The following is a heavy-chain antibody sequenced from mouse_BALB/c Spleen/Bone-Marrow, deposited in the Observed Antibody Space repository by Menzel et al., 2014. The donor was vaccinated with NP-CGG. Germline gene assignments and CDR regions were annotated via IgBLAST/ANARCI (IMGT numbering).Heavy chain of an antibody. CDR3: ARALGDGYYYAMDY. D-gene: IGHD2-3*01. Sequence: LMESGAELVKPGAPVKLSCKASGYTFTSYWMNWVKQRPGRGLEWIGRIDPSDSETHYNQESKDKATLTVDKSSSTAYIQLSSLTSEDSAVYYCARALGDGYYYAMDYWGQGTSVTVSS. CDR1: GYTFTSYW. V-gene: IGHV1-69*02. CDR2: IDPSDSET. J-gene: IGHJ4*01.